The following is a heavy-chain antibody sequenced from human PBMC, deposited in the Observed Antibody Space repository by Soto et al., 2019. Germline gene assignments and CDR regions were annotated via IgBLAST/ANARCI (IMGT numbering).Heavy chain of an antibody. CDR3: ARDEGYGGVGATPPPHAFDI. J-gene: IGHJ3*02. D-gene: IGHD1-26*01. V-gene: IGHV1-46*01. Sequence: GASVKVSCKASGYTFASYYMHWVRRDPGQGLEWMGIINPSGGSTSYAQKFQGRVTMTRDTSTSTVYMELSSLRSEDTAVYYCARDEGYGGVGATPPPHAFDIWGQGTMVTVSS. CDR2: INPSGGST. CDR1: GYTFASYY.